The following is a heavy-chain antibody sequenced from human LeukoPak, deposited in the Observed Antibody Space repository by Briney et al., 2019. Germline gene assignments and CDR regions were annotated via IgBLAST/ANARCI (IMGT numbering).Heavy chain of an antibody. CDR1: GFTFSSYS. V-gene: IGHV3-7*01. CDR3: ARDKYCSDGDCDGGSKFDY. J-gene: IGHJ4*02. CDR2: IKEDGSEK. D-gene: IGHD2-21*02. Sequence: GGSLRLSCDVSGFTFSSYSMNWVRQAPGKGLEWVANIKEDGSEKNYVGSVKGRFTISRDDAKKSLYLQMNSLRAEDTGVYYCARDKYCSDGDCDGGSKFDYWGQGTLVTVSS.